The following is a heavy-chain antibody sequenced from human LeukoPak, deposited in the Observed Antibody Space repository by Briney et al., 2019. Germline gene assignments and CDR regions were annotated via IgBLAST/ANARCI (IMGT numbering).Heavy chain of an antibody. CDR2: ISSSSSYT. J-gene: IGHJ4*02. Sequence: GGSLRLSCAASGFTFSSYSMNWVRQAPGKGLEWVSSISSSSSYTYYADSVKGRFTISRDNAKNSLYLQMNSLRAEDTAVYYCARGSDSSGCPGYYWGQGTLVTVSS. CDR1: GFTFSSYS. CDR3: ARGSDSSGCPGYY. D-gene: IGHD6-19*01. V-gene: IGHV3-21*01.